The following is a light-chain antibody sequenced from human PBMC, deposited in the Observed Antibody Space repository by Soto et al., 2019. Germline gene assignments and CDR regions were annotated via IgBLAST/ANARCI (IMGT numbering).Light chain of an antibody. Sequence: VMTQSPATLSVSPGERATLSCRASQSVDISLAWYQQKPGQTPRLLIYGASTRATGIPARFSGSGSGTEFTLTISSLRSEDFAVYYCQQYGSSPHTFGQGTRREIK. J-gene: IGKJ5*01. V-gene: IGKV3-15*01. CDR1: QSVDIS. CDR3: QQYGSSPHT. CDR2: GAS.